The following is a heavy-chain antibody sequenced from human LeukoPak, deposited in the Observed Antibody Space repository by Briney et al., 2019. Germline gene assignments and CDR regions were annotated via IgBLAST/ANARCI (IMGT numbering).Heavy chain of an antibody. V-gene: IGHV4-34*01. CDR3: ARVAGPITIFGVATRASYYFDY. Sequence: SETLSLTCAVYGGSFSGYYWSWIRQPPGKGLEWIGEIKHSGSTNYNPSLKSRVTISVDTSKNQFSLKLSSVTAADTAVYYCARVAGPITIFGVATRASYYFDYWGQGTLVTVSS. D-gene: IGHD3-3*01. J-gene: IGHJ4*02. CDR2: IKHSGST. CDR1: GGSFSGYY.